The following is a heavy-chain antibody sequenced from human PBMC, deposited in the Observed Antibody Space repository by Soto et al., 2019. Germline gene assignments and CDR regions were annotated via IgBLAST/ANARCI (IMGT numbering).Heavy chain of an antibody. CDR2: INHSGST. Sequence: SETLSLTCAVYGGSFSGYYWSWIRQPPGKGLEWIGEINHSGSTNYNPSLKSRVTISVDTSKNQFSLKLSSVTAADTAVYYCARGGPVTALITGRNKMSPRIKFDYWGQGTLVTVSS. CDR1: GGSFSGYY. CDR3: ARGGPVTALITGRNKMSPRIKFDY. D-gene: IGHD1-20*01. V-gene: IGHV4-34*01. J-gene: IGHJ4*02.